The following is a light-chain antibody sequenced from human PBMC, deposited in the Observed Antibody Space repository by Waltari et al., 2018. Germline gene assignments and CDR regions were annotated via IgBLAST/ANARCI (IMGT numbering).Light chain of an antibody. CDR2: DAS. CDR1: QSVSRT. Sequence: EIVLTQSPGTLSLSPGERATLSCRASQSVSRTLAWYQQKPGQAPRLLIYDASTRATGIPDRFSGSGFGTDFSLTISRLEAVDFAVYYCQKYGTLPATFGQGTTVEIK. J-gene: IGKJ1*01. V-gene: IGKV3-20*01. CDR3: QKYGTLPAT.